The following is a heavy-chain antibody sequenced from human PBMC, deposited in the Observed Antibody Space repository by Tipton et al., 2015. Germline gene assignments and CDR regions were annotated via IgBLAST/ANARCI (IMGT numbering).Heavy chain of an antibody. J-gene: IGHJ6*02. V-gene: IGHV5-51*01. CDR1: GYDFMNYW. CDR3: ARQQFQGAYYHYAMDV. Sequence: QLVQSGAEVKRPGESVKISCKTSGYDFMNYWIGWVRQMPEKGLEWMGIIYPGDFETRYSPSFQGRVTISVDRSINTAYLQWSSLKASDTAVYYCARQQFQGAYYHYAMDVWGQGTTVTVSS. D-gene: IGHD5-24*01. CDR2: IYPGDFET.